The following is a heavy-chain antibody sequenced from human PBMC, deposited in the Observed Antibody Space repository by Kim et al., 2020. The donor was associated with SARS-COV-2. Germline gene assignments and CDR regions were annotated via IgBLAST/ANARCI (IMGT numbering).Heavy chain of an antibody. J-gene: IGHJ4*02. CDR2: INSDGSGT. CDR1: GFTFSSYW. CDR3: ARSIVGPSTDY. V-gene: IGHV3-74*01. D-gene: IGHD1-26*01. Sequence: EGSLRLSCAASGFTFSSYWMHWVRQAPGKGLVWVSRINSDGSGTVYADSVKGRFTISRDNAKNTLYLQMNSLRAEDTAVYYCARSIVGPSTDYWGQGTLVTVSS.